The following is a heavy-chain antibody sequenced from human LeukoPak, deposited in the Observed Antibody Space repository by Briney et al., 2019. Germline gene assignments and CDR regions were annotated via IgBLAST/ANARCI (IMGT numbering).Heavy chain of an antibody. J-gene: IGHJ6*03. D-gene: IGHD3-10*01. CDR1: NYTFTSHD. V-gene: IGHV1-18*01. Sequence: ASVKVSRKASNYTFTSHDISWVRQAPGQGLEWMGWISPYTGNTKYAQKFQGRVTMTTSTSTSIVYMELRSLRSDDTAVYFCARDGLNTMVRGKIHYNYMDVWGKGTTVSISS. CDR2: ISPYTGNT. CDR3: ARDGLNTMVRGKIHYNYMDV.